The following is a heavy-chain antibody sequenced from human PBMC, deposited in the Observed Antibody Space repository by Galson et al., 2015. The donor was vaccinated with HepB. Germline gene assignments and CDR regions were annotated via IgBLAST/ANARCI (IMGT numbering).Heavy chain of an antibody. CDR1: GITVATNF. CDR3: ARESDWSYDY. D-gene: IGHD2-21*01. Sequence: SLRLSCAASGITVATNFMSWVRRAPGRGLEWVSDIYIGGNTYYAHSVEGRFTISRDHSKNTLYLQMNSLRAEDTAVYYCARESDWSYDYWDQGTLVTVSS. J-gene: IGHJ4*02. CDR2: IYIGGNT. V-gene: IGHV3-66*01.